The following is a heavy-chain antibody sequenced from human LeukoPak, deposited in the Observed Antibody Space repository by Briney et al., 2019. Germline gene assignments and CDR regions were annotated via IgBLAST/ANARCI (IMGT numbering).Heavy chain of an antibody. J-gene: IGHJ4*02. V-gene: IGHV3-66*01. CDR2: IYCGGST. D-gene: IGHD3-10*01. CDR3: AKNYYGSGSYSLISFDY. CDR1: EFTVSSNY. Sequence: GGSLRIACAASEFTVSSNYMSWVRQAPGKGLEWVSVIYCGGSTYYADSVTGRFTSSRDKSKNTLYLQMNSLRAEDTAVYYCAKNYYGSGSYSLISFDYWGQGTLVTVSS.